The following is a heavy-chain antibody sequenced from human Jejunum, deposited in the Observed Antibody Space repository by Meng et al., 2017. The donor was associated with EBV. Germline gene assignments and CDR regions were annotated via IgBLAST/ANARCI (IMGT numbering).Heavy chain of an antibody. V-gene: IGHV1-18*01. CDR3: ARDSSGYNANDKVSDY. CDR1: GYTFTRYG. D-gene: IGHD5-12*01. Sequence: QVQLVQAGVEVKKPGASVKVSCKTSGYTFTRYGISWVRQAPGHGPGWMGWITVYNGNTNYAPRLQGRVTMTTDLSTSTAYMELRSLRSDDTAVYYCARDSSGYNANDKVSDYWGQGTLVTVSS. CDR2: ITVYNGNT. J-gene: IGHJ4*01.